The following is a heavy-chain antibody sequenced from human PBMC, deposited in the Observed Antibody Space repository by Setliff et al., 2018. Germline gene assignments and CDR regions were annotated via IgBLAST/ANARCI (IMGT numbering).Heavy chain of an antibody. CDR1: GGTFSSYA. J-gene: IGHJ4*02. CDR3: ARDLSTTVMTRSWYYFDY. CDR2: IIPIFGTA. V-gene: IGHV1-69*13. Sequence: GASVKVSCKASGGTFSSYAISWVRQAPGQGLEWMGGIIPIFGTANYAQKFQGRVTITADESTSTAYMELSSLRSEDTAVYYCARDLSTTVMTRSWYYFDYWGQGTLVTVSS. D-gene: IGHD4-17*01.